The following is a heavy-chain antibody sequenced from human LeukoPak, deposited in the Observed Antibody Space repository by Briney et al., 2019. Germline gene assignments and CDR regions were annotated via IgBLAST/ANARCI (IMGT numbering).Heavy chain of an antibody. CDR3: ARGDSTVIYYFDY. J-gene: IGHJ4*02. Sequence: KAGGSLRLSCAASGFTVSTNYMTWVRQAPGKGLEWVSSISSSSSYIYYADSVKGRFTISRDNAKNSLYLQMNSLRAEDTAVYYCARGDSTVIYYFDYWGQGTLVTVSS. CDR1: GFTVSTNY. V-gene: IGHV3-21*01. CDR2: ISSSSSYI. D-gene: IGHD4-11*01.